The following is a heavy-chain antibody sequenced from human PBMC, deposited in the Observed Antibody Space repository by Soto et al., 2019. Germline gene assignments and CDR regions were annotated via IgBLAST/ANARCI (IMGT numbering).Heavy chain of an antibody. CDR2: IIPILGIA. J-gene: IGHJ4*02. CDR3: ASRGYTEAAAGPFFDY. CDR1: GGTFSSYT. D-gene: IGHD6-13*01. V-gene: IGHV1-69*02. Sequence: QVQLVQSGAEVQKPGSSVKVSCKASGGTFSSYTISWVRQAPGQGLEWMGRIIPILGIANYAQKFQGRVTITADKSTSTAYMELSSLRSEDTAVYYCASRGYTEAAAGPFFDYWGQGTLVTVSS.